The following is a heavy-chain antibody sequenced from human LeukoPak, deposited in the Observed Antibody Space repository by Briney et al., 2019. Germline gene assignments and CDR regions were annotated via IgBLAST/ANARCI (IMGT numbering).Heavy chain of an antibody. J-gene: IGHJ6*02. D-gene: IGHD3-22*01. CDR1: GFTFSSYS. CDR2: ISSSSSTI. Sequence: PGGSLRLSCAASGFTFSSYSMNWVRQAPGKGLEWVSYISSSSSTIYYADSVKGRFTISRDNAKNSLYLQMNSLRAEDTAVYYCARDHYYDSSGRYGMDVWGQGTTVTVSS. CDR3: ARDHYYDSSGRYGMDV. V-gene: IGHV3-48*04.